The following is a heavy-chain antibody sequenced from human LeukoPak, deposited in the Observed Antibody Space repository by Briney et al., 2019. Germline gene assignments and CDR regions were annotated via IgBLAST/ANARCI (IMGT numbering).Heavy chain of an antibody. CDR2: ISGSGGST. D-gene: IGHD3-22*01. Sequence: GGSLRLSCAASGFTFSSYAMSWVRQAPGKGLEWVSAISGSGGSTYYADSVKGRFTISRDNSKNTLYLQMNSLRAEDTAVYYCATTPKSSGYFDAFDIWGQGTMVTVSS. CDR3: ATTPKSSGYFDAFDI. V-gene: IGHV3-23*01. CDR1: GFTFSSYA. J-gene: IGHJ3*02.